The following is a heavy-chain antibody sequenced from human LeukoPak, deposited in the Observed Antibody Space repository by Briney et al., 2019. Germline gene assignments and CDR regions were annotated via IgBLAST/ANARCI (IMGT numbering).Heavy chain of an antibody. V-gene: IGHV3-7*01. Sequence: PGGSLRLSCAASGFTLSSYWMSWVRQAPGKGLEWVANIKQDGSEKYYVDSVKGRFTISRDNAKNSLYLQMNSLRAEDTAVYYCARDSGDFDYWGQGTLVTVSS. J-gene: IGHJ4*02. CDR3: ARDSGDFDY. D-gene: IGHD3-10*01. CDR1: GFTLSSYW. CDR2: IKQDGSEK.